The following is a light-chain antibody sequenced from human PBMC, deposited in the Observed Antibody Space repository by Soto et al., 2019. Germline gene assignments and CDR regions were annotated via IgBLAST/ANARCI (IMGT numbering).Light chain of an antibody. Sequence: QSALTQPASVSGSPGQSITISCTGTSSDVGGYKYVSWYQQYPGKAPKLIIYEVSNRPSGVSTRFSGSKSGNTASLTISGLQAEDEADYYCSSYTSTTPWVFGGGTQLTVL. CDR1: SSDVGGYKY. V-gene: IGLV2-14*01. CDR3: SSYTSTTPWV. CDR2: EVS. J-gene: IGLJ3*02.